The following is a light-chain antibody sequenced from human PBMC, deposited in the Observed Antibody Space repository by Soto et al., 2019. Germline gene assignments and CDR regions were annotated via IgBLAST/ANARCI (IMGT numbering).Light chain of an antibody. CDR1: SGHSSYD. Sequence: QAVVTQSPSASASLGASVKLTCTLSSGHSSYDIAWHQQQPDKGPRFLMTVNSGGSHNKGDGIPDRFPGSSSGAERYLTISSLQCAEEHDHDCQTWGTGYVVFGGGTKLTVL. CDR2: VNSGGSH. CDR3: QTWGTGYVV. J-gene: IGLJ2*01. V-gene: IGLV4-69*01.